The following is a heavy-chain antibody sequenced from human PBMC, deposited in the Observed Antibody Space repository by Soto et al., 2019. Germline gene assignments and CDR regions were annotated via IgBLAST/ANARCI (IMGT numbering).Heavy chain of an antibody. D-gene: IGHD2-8*01. J-gene: IGHJ2*01. Sequence: GGSLRLSCAASGFTFSDHYMDWVRQAPGKGLEWVGRTRNKANSYTTEYAESVKGRFTISRDDSKNSLYLQMNSLKIEDTAVYYCARGYCSNGVCYRYIDLWGRGTLGTRLL. CDR3: ARGYCSNGVCYRYIDL. CDR1: GFTFSDHY. V-gene: IGHV3-72*01. CDR2: TRNKANSYTT.